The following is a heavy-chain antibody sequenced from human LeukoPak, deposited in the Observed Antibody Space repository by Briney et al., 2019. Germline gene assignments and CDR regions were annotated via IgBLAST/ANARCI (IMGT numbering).Heavy chain of an antibody. V-gene: IGHV4-34*01. CDR1: GGSFTGYY. J-gene: IGHJ4*02. D-gene: IGHD3-22*01. CDR3: ARTSHYYDSSGYYSPFDY. Sequence: KSSGTLSLTCAVYGGSFTGYYWSWIRQPPGKGRGWIGEINHRGSPNYNPSLKSRVTISVDTSKNQFSLNLTSVTAADTAVYYCARTSHYYDSSGYYSPFDYWGQGTLVTVSS. CDR2: INHRGSP.